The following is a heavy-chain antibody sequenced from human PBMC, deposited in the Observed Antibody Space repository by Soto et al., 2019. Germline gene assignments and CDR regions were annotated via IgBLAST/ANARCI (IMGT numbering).Heavy chain of an antibody. CDR3: ARDNGYYDF. V-gene: IGHV1-18*01. Sequence: QIQMVQSGAEVKQPGASVKISCKTSGYTFSSYSINWVRQAPGQGLEWMAWISTNSGNTHYAERVQGRVTVTLDKSARTAFMEMWGLTSDDTALYFCARDNGYYDFWGQGTLVTVSS. D-gene: IGHD2-8*01. CDR2: ISTNSGNT. CDR1: GYTFSSYS. J-gene: IGHJ4*02.